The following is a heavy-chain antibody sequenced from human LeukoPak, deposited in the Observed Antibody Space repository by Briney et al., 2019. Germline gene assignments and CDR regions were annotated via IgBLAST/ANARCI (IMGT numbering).Heavy chain of an antibody. CDR3: ARESLVDSSIDY. J-gene: IGHJ4*02. V-gene: IGHV3-30-3*01. D-gene: IGHD6-19*01. Sequence: GGSLRLSCAASGFTFSSYAMHWVRQAPGKGLEWVAVISYDGSNKYYADSVKGRFTISRDNSKNTLYLQMNSLRAEDTAVYYYARESLVDSSIDYWGQGTLVTVSS. CDR2: ISYDGSNK. CDR1: GFTFSSYA.